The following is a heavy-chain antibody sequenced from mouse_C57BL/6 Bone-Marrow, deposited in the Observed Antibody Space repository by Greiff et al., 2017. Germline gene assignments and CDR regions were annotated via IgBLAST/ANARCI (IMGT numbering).Heavy chain of an antibody. D-gene: IGHD4-1*01. CDR1: GYTFTDYY. CDR2: INPYNGGT. Sequence: EVQLQQSGPVLVKPGASVKMSCKASGYTFTDYYMNWVKQSHGKSLEWIGVINPYNGGTSYNQKFKGKATLTVDKSSSTAYMELNSLTSEDSAVYYCARGVTGTLLAYWGQGTLVTVSA. J-gene: IGHJ3*01. CDR3: ARGVTGTLLAY. V-gene: IGHV1-19*01.